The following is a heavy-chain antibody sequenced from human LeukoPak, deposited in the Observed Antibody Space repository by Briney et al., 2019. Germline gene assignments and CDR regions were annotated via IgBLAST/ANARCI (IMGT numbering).Heavy chain of an antibody. CDR1: GFTVSKNY. D-gene: IGHD3-10*01. CDR3: TKGEGYYGSGESNGMDV. Sequence: GGSLRLSCAASGFTVSKNYMNWVRQTPGQGLEWVSVIYSDDTKYYADSVRGRFTISRDSSQNTMFLQMIGLRAEDTAIYYCTKGEGYYGSGESNGMDVWGQGTTVTVSS. CDR2: IYSDDTK. V-gene: IGHV3-66*01. J-gene: IGHJ6*02.